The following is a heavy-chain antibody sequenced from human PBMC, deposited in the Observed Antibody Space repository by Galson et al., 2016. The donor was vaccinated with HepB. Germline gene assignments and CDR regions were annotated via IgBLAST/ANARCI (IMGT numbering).Heavy chain of an antibody. CDR2: INAIGDFT. J-gene: IGHJ3*02. D-gene: IGHD6-19*01. V-gene: IGHV3-11*05. CDR3: AREGYSSGHCGAFDI. Sequence: SLRLSCAASGLSISDAWMSWVRQAPGKGLEWVSTINAIGDFTHYADSVKGRFSISRDNSKNTLYLQMNSLSPDDTALYFCAREGYSSGHCGAFDIWGRGTVVAVSS. CDR1: GLSISDAW.